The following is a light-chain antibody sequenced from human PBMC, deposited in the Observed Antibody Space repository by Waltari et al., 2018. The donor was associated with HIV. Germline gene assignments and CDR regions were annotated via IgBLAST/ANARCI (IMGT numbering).Light chain of an antibody. CDR3: NSRDSSGNHVV. CDR2: GKN. Sequence: SSELTQDPAVSVALGQTVRITCQGDSLRSYYASWYQQTPGQAPVLVISGKNNRPSGIPDRFSGSSSGNTASLTITGAQAEDEADYYCNSRDSSGNHVVFGGGTKLTVL. J-gene: IGLJ2*01. V-gene: IGLV3-19*01. CDR1: SLRSYY.